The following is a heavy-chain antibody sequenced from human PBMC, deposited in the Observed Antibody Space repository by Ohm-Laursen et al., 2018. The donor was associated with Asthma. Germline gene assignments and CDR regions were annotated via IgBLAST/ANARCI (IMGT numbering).Heavy chain of an antibody. V-gene: IGHV4-61*01. D-gene: IGHD4-23*01. CDR2: IHNIGST. Sequence: SDTLSLTCTVSGDSVSSGSYFWSWIRQPPGKGLEWIGYIHNIGSTNYNPSLKSRVTISADSSKNQFSLKLRSVTAADTAVYYCAREATVITRYFDSWGQGILVTVSS. CDR1: GDSVSSGSYF. CDR3: AREATVITRYFDS. J-gene: IGHJ4*02.